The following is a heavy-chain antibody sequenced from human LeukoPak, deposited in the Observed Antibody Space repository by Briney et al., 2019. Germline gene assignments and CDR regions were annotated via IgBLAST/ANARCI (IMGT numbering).Heavy chain of an antibody. CDR2: IYYSGST. CDR3: ARGGLLEWFINWFDP. D-gene: IGHD3-3*01. V-gene: IGHV4-30-4*01. J-gene: IGHJ5*02. CDR1: GGSISSGDYY. Sequence: SQTLSLTCTVSGGSISSGDYYWSWIRQPPGKGLEWIGYIYYSGSTYYNPSLKSRVTISVDTSKNQFSLKLSSVTAADTAVYYCARGGLLEWFINWFDPWGQGTLVTVSS.